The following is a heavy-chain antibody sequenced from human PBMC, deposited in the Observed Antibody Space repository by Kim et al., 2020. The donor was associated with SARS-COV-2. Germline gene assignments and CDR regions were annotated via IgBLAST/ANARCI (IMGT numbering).Heavy chain of an antibody. Sequence: GGSLRLSCAASGFTFSSYGMHWVRQAPGKGLEWVAVIWYDGSNKYYADSVKGRFTISRDNSKNTLYLQMNSLRAEDTAVYYCARGPMVRGVIGWFYPWGQGTLVTVSS. J-gene: IGHJ5*02. CDR2: IWYDGSNK. D-gene: IGHD3-10*01. CDR3: ARGPMVRGVIGWFYP. CDR1: GFTFSSYG. V-gene: IGHV3-33*01.